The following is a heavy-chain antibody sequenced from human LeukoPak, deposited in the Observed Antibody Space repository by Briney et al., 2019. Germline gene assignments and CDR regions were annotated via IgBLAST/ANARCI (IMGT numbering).Heavy chain of an antibody. J-gene: IGHJ4*02. D-gene: IGHD6-19*01. CDR1: GFTFSSYA. Sequence: PGGSLGLSCAASGFTFSSYAMSWVRQAPGKGLEWVSAISGSGGSTYYADSVKGRFTISRDNSKNTLYLQMNSLRAEDTAVYYCAKSRSAREGYSSGWPAGYWGQGTLVTVSS. V-gene: IGHV3-23*01. CDR2: ISGSGGST. CDR3: AKSRSAREGYSSGWPAGY.